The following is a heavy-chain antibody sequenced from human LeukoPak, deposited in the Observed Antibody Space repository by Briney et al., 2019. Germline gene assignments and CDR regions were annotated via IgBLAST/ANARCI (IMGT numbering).Heavy chain of an antibody. CDR1: GGSFSGYS. CDR2: IYYSGST. V-gene: IGHV4-59*08. J-gene: IGHJ4*02. D-gene: IGHD2-21*02. CDR3: ARGGYCGGDCYFYY. Sequence: SETLSLTCAVYGGSFSGYSWSWIRQPPGKGLEWIGYIYYSGSTYYNPSLKSRVTISVDTSKNQFSLKLSSVTAADTAVYYCARGGYCGGDCYFYYWGQGTLVTVSS.